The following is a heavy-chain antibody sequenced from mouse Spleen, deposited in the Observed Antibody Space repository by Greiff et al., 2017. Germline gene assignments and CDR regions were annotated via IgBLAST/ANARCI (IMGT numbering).Heavy chain of an antibody. Sequence: VQLQQPGAELVKPGASVKLSCKASGYTFTSYWMHWVKQRPGQGLEWIGMIHPNSGSTNYNEKFKSKATLTVDKSSSTAYMQLSSLTSEDSAVYYCAREVLRSSEGYFDVWGAGTTVTVSS. J-gene: IGHJ1*01. V-gene: IGHV1-64*01. CDR3: AREVLRSSEGYFDV. CDR2: IHPNSGST. D-gene: IGHD1-1*01. CDR1: GYTFTSYW.